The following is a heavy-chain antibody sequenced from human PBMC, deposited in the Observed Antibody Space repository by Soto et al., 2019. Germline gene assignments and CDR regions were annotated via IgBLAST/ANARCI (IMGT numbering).Heavy chain of an antibody. J-gene: IGHJ5*02. CDR3: AKDPLTRGWFDP. CDR2: ISAGGTT. CDR1: GFTFSGNA. V-gene: IGHV3-23*01. Sequence: GGSLRLSCVASGFTFSGNAMTWVRQAPGKGLHWVSGISAGGTTYYADSAKGRFTISRDNSKNTLYLQMNSLRADGTAVYYCAKDPLTRGWFDPWGQGTLVTVSS.